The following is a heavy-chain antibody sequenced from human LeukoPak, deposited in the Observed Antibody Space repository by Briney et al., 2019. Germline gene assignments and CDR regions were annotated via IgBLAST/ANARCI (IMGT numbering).Heavy chain of an antibody. J-gene: IGHJ4*02. CDR1: GFTFDDYA. Sequence: GGSLRLSCAASGFTFDDYAMHWVRQASGKGLEWVSGISWNSGSIGYADSVKGRFTISRDNAKNSLYLQMNSLRAEDTALYYCARGTRGYSYGRFDCWGQGTLVTVSS. V-gene: IGHV3-9*01. CDR3: ARGTRGYSYGRFDC. CDR2: ISWNSGSI. D-gene: IGHD5-18*01.